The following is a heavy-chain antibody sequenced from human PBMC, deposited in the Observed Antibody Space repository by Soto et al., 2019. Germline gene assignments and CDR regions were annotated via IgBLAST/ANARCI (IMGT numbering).Heavy chain of an antibody. Sequence: ASVKGSCKASCYTFTSYGISWVRQAPGQGLEWMGWISAYNGNTNYAQKLQGRVTMTTDTSTSTAYMELRSLRSDDTAVYYCARGYIAAPETPEIDYWGQGTLVPVSS. D-gene: IGHD6-6*01. CDR3: ARGYIAAPETPEIDY. CDR2: ISAYNGNT. J-gene: IGHJ4*02. CDR1: CYTFTSYG. V-gene: IGHV1-18*01.